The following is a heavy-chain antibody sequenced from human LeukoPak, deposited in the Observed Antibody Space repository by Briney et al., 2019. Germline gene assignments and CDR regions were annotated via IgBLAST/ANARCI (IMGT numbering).Heavy chain of an antibody. CDR3: AKYGSGSPVDY. J-gene: IGHJ4*02. Sequence: GGSLRLSCAASGFTFSSYGMHWVRQAPGKGLEWVAVISYDGSNKYYADSVKGRFTIPRDNSKNTLYLQMNSLRAEDTAVYYCAKYGSGSPVDYWGQGNLVTVSS. CDR2: ISYDGSNK. CDR1: GFTFSSYG. V-gene: IGHV3-30*18. D-gene: IGHD3-10*01.